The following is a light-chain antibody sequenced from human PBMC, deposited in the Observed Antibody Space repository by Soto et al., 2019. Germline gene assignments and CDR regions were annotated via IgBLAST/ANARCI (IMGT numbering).Light chain of an antibody. CDR2: EVS. CDR3: SSYISVSSPVV. V-gene: IGLV2-14*01. Sequence: QSVLTQPASLSGSPGQSITISCTGTSSDVGDYNYVSWYQQHPGKAPKVIIYEVSNRPSGVSYRFSGSKSGNTASLTISGLQAEDEADYYCSSYISVSSPVVFGGGTQLTVL. J-gene: IGLJ2*01. CDR1: SSDVGDYNY.